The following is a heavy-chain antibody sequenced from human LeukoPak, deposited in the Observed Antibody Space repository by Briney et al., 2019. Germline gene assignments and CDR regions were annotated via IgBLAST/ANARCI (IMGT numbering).Heavy chain of an antibody. V-gene: IGHV4-4*07. D-gene: IGHD1-1*01. CDR1: GASITSFS. CDR2: VHRSGNT. Sequence: PSETLSLTCTVSGASITSFSWSWIRQPAEAGVEWIGRVHRSGNTDYNPSLKGRVTMSMDTSRNQLSLILNSVTAADTAVYYCARDWTTTPGNWFDPWGQGTLVTVSS. CDR3: ARDWTTTPGNWFDP. J-gene: IGHJ5*02.